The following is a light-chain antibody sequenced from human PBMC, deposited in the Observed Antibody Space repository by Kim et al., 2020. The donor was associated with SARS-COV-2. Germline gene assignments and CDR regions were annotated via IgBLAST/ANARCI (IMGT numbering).Light chain of an antibody. Sequence: ELTQPPSASGTPGQRVTISCSGSSSNIGSNYVYWYQQLPGTAPKLLIYRNKQRPSGVPDRFSGSKSGTSASLAISGLRSEDEADYYCAAWDDSLSGVVFGGGTQLTVL. V-gene: IGLV1-47*01. J-gene: IGLJ2*01. CDR3: AAWDDSLSGVV. CDR1: SSNIGSNY. CDR2: RNK.